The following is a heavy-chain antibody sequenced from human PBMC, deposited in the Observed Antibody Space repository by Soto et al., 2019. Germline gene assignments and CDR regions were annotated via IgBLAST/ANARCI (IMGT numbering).Heavy chain of an antibody. CDR2: INPSNAFT. CDR3: ARDHSIPSLGAWWLDP. V-gene: IGHV1-46*01. J-gene: IGHJ5*02. D-gene: IGHD3-22*01. Sequence: ASVKVSCKASGYTFTSNWIHWVRRASGQGLEWMGVINPSNAFTVYAPKFQGRVTMTSGPSTSTVYLDLSSLTSEETAVYYCARDHSIPSLGAWWLDPWGQGTLVTAPQ. CDR1: GYTFTSNW.